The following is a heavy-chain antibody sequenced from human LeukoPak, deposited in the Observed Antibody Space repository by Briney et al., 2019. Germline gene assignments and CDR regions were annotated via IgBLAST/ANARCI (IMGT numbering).Heavy chain of an antibody. CDR1: GYTFTTYA. D-gene: IGHD3-9*01. V-gene: IGHV1-3*01. CDR2: INGDNGNT. CDR3: ARAPYDILTGYSLNWFDP. J-gene: IGHJ5*02. Sequence: ASVKVSCKASGYTFTTYAMHWARQAPGQRLEWMGWINGDNGNTKYSQKFQGRVIITRDTSAYTAYMELRSLSSADTAVYFCARAPYDILTGYSLNWFDPWGQGTLVTVSS.